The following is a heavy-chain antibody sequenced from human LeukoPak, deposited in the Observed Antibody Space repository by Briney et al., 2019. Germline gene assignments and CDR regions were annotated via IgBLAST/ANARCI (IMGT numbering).Heavy chain of an antibody. CDR3: ARGGPTMRHPENAFDI. D-gene: IGHD2-2*01. V-gene: IGHV4-39*07. Sequence: SETLSLTCTVSGGSISSSSYYWGWIRQPPGKGLEWIGEINHSGSTNYNPSLKSRVTISVDTSKNQFSLKLSSVTAADTAVYYCARGGPTMRHPENAFDIWGQGTMVTVSS. CDR1: GGSISSSSYY. CDR2: INHSGST. J-gene: IGHJ3*02.